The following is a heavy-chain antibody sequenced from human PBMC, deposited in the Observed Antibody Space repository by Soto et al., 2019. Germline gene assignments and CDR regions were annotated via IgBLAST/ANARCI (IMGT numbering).Heavy chain of an antibody. J-gene: IGHJ4*02. D-gene: IGHD7-27*01. V-gene: IGHV3-23*04. Sequence: EVQLVESGGGLVQPGGSLRLSCVASGFTFSSYAMRWVRQAPGKGLEWVSAIGASGGSTYYAEYVMGRFTISRDNSKNTRYLQKNSLRAEDTAVYYCALRKTGIYFDYWGQGTLVTVSS. CDR3: ALRKTGIYFDY. CDR1: GFTFSSYA. CDR2: IGASGGST.